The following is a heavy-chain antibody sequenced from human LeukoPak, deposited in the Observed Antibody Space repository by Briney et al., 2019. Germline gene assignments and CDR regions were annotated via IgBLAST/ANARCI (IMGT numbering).Heavy chain of an antibody. CDR3: ARVPDTAMVTYYGMDV. V-gene: IGHV1-69*04. D-gene: IGHD5-18*01. CDR1: GGTFSSDA. CDR2: TIPIFGIA. J-gene: IGHJ6*02. Sequence: SVKVSCKASGGTFSSDAISWVRQAPGQGLEWMGRTIPIFGIANYAQKFQGRVTITADKSTSTAYMELSSLRSEDTAVYYCARVPDTAMVTYYGMDVWGQGTTVTVSS.